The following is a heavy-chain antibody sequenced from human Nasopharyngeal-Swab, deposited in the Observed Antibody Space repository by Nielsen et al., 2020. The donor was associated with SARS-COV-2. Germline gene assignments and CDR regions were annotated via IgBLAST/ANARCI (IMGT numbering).Heavy chain of an antibody. Sequence: SETLSLTCAVYGESFSGFYWNWIRQPPWRGLELVWDIYHNERTNYNPSLKRRITLSVDTSTKQVSLKMSSEPATDTAVYYCARAGRVGDAFVGLDVWGQGTTVTVSS. V-gene: IGHV4-34*01. D-gene: IGHD3-16*01. CDR2: IYHNERT. CDR1: GESFSGFY. J-gene: IGHJ6*02. CDR3: ARAGRVGDAFVGLDV.